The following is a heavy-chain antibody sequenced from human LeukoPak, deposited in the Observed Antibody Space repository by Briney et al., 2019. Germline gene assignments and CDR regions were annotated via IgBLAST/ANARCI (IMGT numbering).Heavy chain of an antibody. V-gene: IGHV3-21*01. J-gene: IGHJ4*02. D-gene: IGHD6-19*01. CDR2: ITTSNYI. Sequence: PGGSLRLSCVVSGFTFSSHSVNWVRQAPGKGLKWVLSITTSNYIFYAESVKGRFTISRDNAKNSLYLQMTSLRAEDTAVYYCVREQARAGSFDYWGQGTLVTVSS. CDR3: VREQARAGSFDY. CDR1: GFTFSSHS.